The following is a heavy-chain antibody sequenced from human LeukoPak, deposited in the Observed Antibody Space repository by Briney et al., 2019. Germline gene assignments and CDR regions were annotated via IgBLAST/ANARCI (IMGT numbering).Heavy chain of an antibody. D-gene: IGHD6-13*01. V-gene: IGHV4-4*02. CDR2: IFHSGST. J-gene: IGHJ5*02. CDR3: ARVERYTSSGPTDP. CDR1: GGSINNNDWWNW. Sequence: SETLSLTCAVSGGSINNNDWWNWWSWVRQPPGKGLEWIGEIFHSGSTNYNPSLKSRVTISVDTSKNQFSLKLSSMTAADTAVYYCARVERYTSSGPTDPWGQGTLVTVSS.